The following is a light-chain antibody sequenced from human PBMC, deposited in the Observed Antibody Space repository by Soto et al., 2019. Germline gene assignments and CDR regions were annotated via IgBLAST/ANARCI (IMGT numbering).Light chain of an antibody. Sequence: DVQMTQSPSSLSASVGDRVTITCRASQSVSIYLNWYQQKPGKAPNLLIHEASNLEDGVPPRYSGARSGTQFRLHRSTLKPDDFATYCCIQYSSYSCTCGQGTKVDIK. CDR2: EAS. CDR1: QSVSIY. CDR3: IQYSSYSCT. J-gene: IGKJ1*01. V-gene: IGKV1-5*03.